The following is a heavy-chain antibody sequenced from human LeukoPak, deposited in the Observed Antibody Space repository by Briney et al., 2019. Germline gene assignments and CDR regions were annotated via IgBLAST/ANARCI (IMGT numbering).Heavy chain of an antibody. J-gene: IGHJ4*02. Sequence: PSGTLSLTCGVSGGSITNTNYWTWVRQPPGKGLEWIGEVNLQGSTNYNPSLMGRVALSVDTSENHISPQLTSVTAADTAVYYCAREGGPYRPLDYSGQGTLVTVSS. CDR3: AREGGPYRPLDY. CDR2: VNLQGST. V-gene: IGHV4-4*02. CDR1: GGSITNTNY.